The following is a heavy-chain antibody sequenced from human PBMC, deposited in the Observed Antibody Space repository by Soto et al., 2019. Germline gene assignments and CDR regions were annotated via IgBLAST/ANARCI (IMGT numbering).Heavy chain of an antibody. Sequence: SQTLSLTCAISGDSVSSNSAAWNWIRQSPSRGLEWLGRTYYRSKWYNDYAVSVKSRITINPDTSKNQFSLQLNSVTPGDTAVYYCAREREQQMVRYYYYGMDVWGQGTTVTVSS. CDR2: TYYRSKWYN. CDR3: AREREQQMVRYYYYGMDV. CDR1: GDSVSSNSAA. J-gene: IGHJ6*02. V-gene: IGHV6-1*01. D-gene: IGHD6-13*01.